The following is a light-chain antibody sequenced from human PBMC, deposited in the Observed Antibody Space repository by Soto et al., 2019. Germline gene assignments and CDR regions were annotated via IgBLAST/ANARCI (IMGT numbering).Light chain of an antibody. CDR3: GAWDSSLSAVV. CDR2: DNN. Sequence: QSVLTQPPSVSAAPRQKVTISCSGGSSNIGNNYVSWYRQRPGTAPNLLIDDNNKRPSGIPDRFSGSRSGTSATLGITGLQTGDEGDYYCGAWDSSLSAVVFGGWTKVTVL. V-gene: IGLV1-51*01. J-gene: IGLJ2*01. CDR1: SSNIGNNY.